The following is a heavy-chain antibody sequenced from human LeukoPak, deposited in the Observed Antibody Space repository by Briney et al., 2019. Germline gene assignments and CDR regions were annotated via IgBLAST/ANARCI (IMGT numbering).Heavy chain of an antibody. CDR2: INHSGST. D-gene: IGHD3-22*01. V-gene: IGHV4-34*01. CDR1: GGSFSGYY. CDR3: ARGRRSSGLDY. J-gene: IGHJ4*02. Sequence: PSETLSLTCAVYGGSFSGYYWSWIRQPPGKGLEWIGEINHSGSTNYNPSLKSRVTISVDTSKNQFSLKLSSVTAADTAVYYCARGRRSSGLDYWGQGTLVTVSS.